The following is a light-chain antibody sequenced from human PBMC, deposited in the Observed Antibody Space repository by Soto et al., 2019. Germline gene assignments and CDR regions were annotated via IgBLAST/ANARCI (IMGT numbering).Light chain of an antibody. J-gene: IGKJ1*01. Sequence: DFQMSRSPSALSVSVGGRFTITCRASHTISSWLAWYHQKPGKAPNLLICKASTLKSGVPSRFSGSGSGTEFTLTISSLQPDDFATYYCQHYNSYSGAFGQGTKVDI. V-gene: IGKV1-5*03. CDR1: HTISSW. CDR2: KAS. CDR3: QHYNSYSGA.